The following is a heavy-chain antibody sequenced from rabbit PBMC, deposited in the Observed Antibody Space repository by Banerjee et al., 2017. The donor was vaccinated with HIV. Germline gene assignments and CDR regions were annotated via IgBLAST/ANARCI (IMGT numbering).Heavy chain of an antibody. CDR3: AGDTGTSFSTYGMDL. J-gene: IGHJ6*01. CDR1: GFDFSAYTF. Sequence: LVEYGGDLVQPGASLTLTCTASGFDFSAYTFMCWVRQAPGKGLEWIACIDSGSRDFAYYASWAKGRFTISKTSSTTVTLQMTSLTVADTATYFCAGDTGTSFSTYGMDLWGQGTLVTVS. CDR2: IDSGSRDFA. V-gene: IGHV1S40*01. D-gene: IGHD8-1*01.